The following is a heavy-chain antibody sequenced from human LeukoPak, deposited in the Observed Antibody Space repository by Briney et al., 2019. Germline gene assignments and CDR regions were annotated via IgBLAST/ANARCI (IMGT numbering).Heavy chain of an antibody. J-gene: IGHJ6*02. V-gene: IGHV1-8*01. CDR3: ARVRDYCSSTSCYDYYYGMDV. D-gene: IGHD2-2*01. Sequence: ASVKVSCKASGYTFTSYDINWVRQATGQGLEWMGWMNPNSGNKGYAQKFQGRVTMTRNTSISTAYMELSSLRSEDTAVYYCARVRDYCSSTSCYDYYYGMDVWGQGTTVTVSS. CDR1: GYTFTSYD. CDR2: MNPNSGNK.